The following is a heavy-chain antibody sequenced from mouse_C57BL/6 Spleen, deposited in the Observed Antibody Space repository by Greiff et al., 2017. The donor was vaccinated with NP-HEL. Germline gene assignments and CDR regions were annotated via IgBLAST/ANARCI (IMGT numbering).Heavy chain of an antibody. J-gene: IGHJ4*01. CDR3: AREGVVTTYYYAMDY. V-gene: IGHV1-82*01. CDR2: IYPGDGDT. CDR1: GYAFSSSW. Sequence: VQLQQSGPELVKPGASVKISCKASGYAFSSSWMNWVKQRPGKGLEWIGRIYPGDGDTNYNGKFKGKATLTADKSSSTAYMQLSSLTSEDSAVYFCAREGVVTTYYYAMDYWDQGTSVTVSS. D-gene: IGHD2-5*01.